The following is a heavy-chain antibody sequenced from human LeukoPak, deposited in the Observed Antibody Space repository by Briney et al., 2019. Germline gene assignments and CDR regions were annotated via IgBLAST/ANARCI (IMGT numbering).Heavy chain of an antibody. V-gene: IGHV1-2*06. Sequence: ASVKVSCKASGYTFTGYYMHWVRQAPGQGLEWMGRINPNSGGTNYAQKFQGRVTMTRDTSISTAYMELSRLRSDDTAVYYCARANYYGSGSYYRGIDYWGQGTLVTV. CDR2: INPNSGGT. D-gene: IGHD3-10*01. J-gene: IGHJ4*02. CDR3: ARANYYGSGSYYRGIDY. CDR1: GYTFTGYY.